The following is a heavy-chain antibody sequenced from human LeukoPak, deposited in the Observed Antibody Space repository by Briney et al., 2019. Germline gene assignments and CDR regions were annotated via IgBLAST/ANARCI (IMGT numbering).Heavy chain of an antibody. CDR2: IFPRNGDT. V-gene: IGHV1-2*02. CDR3: ARDGDSPMVDFDY. J-gene: IGHJ4*02. D-gene: IGHD5-18*01. CDR1: GYTFTDFY. Sequence: ASVKVSCKTSGYTFTDFYFYWLRQAPGQGREGVGWIFPRNGDTNYAQKFQDRVTLTRDTYISTAYMELSRLTSDDTAIYYCARDGDSPMVDFDYWGQGTLVTVSS.